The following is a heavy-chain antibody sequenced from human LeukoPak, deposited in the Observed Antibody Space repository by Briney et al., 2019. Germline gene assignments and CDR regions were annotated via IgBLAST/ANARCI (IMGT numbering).Heavy chain of an antibody. CDR3: VREIWFRFDP. J-gene: IGHJ5*02. CDR1: GFNFGGYG. CDR2: IRSKANGGAI. Sequence: PGGSLGLSCTASGFNFGGYGMSWVRQAPGKGLEWVGHIRSKANGGAIEYAASVRGRFVISRDDSKSIAYLQMNSLETEDTAMYFCVREIWFRFDPWGPGTLVTVSS. D-gene: IGHD3-10*01. V-gene: IGHV3-49*04.